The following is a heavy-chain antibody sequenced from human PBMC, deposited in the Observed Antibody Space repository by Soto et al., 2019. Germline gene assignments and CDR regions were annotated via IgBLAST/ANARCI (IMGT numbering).Heavy chain of an antibody. D-gene: IGHD3-3*01. CDR3: ARASSITIFGVVTENWFDP. V-gene: IGHV4-30-4*01. CDR1: GGSISSGDYY. J-gene: IGHJ5*02. CDR2: IYYSGST. Sequence: QVQLQESGPGLVKPSQTLSLTCTVSGGSISSGDYYWSWIRQPPGKGLEWIGYIYYSGSTYYNPSLKSRVTISVDTSKNQFSLKLSSVTAADTAVIYCARASSITIFGVVTENWFDPWGQGTLVTVSS.